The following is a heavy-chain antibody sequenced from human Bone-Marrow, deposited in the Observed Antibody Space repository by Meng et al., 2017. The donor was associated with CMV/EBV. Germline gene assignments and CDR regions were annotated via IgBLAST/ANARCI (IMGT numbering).Heavy chain of an antibody. V-gene: IGHV3-33*01. CDR3: AGALNWSGYYVYYYYGMDV. D-gene: IGHD3-3*01. CDR1: GFTFSSYG. CDR2: IWYDGSNK. J-gene: IGHJ6*02. Sequence: GGSLRLSCAASGFTFSSYGMHWVRQAPGKGLEWVAVIWYDGSNKYYADSVKGRFTISRDNSKNTLYLQMNSLRAGDTAVYYCAGALNWSGYYVYYYYGMDVWGQGTTVAVSS.